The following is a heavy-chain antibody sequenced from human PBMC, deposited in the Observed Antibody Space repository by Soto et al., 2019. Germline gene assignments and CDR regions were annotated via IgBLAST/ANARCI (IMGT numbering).Heavy chain of an antibody. D-gene: IGHD2-15*01. J-gene: IGHJ6*02. CDR3: AREGYRKIYYYYYGMDV. V-gene: IGHV4-4*02. Sequence: QVQLQESGPGLVKPSGTLSLTCAVSGGSISSSNWWSWVRQPPGKGLEWIGEIYHSGSTNYNPSLKSRVTISVDKSKNQFSLKLSSVTAADTAVYYCAREGYRKIYYYYYGMDVWGQGTTVTVSS. CDR2: IYHSGST. CDR1: GGSISSSNW.